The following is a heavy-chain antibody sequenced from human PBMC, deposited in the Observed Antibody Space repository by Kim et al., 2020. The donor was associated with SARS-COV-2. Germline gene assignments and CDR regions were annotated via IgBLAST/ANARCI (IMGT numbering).Heavy chain of an antibody. CDR3: ARYCSSTSCYSGGYSYGHYYYGMDV. CDR2: IIPIFGTA. Sequence: SVKVSCKASGGTFSSYAISWVRQAPGQGLEWMGGIIPIFGTANYAQKFQGRVTITADESTSTAYMELSSLRSEDTAVYYCARYCSSTSCYSGGYSYGHYYYGMDVWGQGTTVTVSS. CDR1: GGTFSSYA. D-gene: IGHD2-2*01. V-gene: IGHV1-69*13. J-gene: IGHJ6*02.